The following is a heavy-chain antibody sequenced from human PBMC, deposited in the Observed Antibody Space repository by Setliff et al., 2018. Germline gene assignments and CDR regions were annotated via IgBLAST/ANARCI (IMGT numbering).Heavy chain of an antibody. Sequence: PGGSLRLSCAASGFTFSTYWMHWVRQAPGKGLVWVSRINSDGSTASYADSVKGRFTISRDNARNTVYLQMNRLRGEDTAVYFCAGDYDGRYFDPWGQGTLVTVSS. CDR3: AGDYDGRYFDP. CDR1: GFTFSTYW. D-gene: IGHD6-19*01. CDR2: INSDGSTA. V-gene: IGHV3-74*01. J-gene: IGHJ5*02.